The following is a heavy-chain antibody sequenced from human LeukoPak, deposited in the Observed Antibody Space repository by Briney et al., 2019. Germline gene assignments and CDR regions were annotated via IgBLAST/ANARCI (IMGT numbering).Heavy chain of an antibody. V-gene: IGHV1-18*01. Sequence: ASVKVSCKASGYTFTSYGISWVRQAPGQGLEWMGWISAYSGNTNYAQKLQGRVTMTTDTSTSTAYMELRSLRSDDTAVYYCAREVSYYGSGSYLYWGQGTLVTVSS. J-gene: IGHJ4*02. CDR3: AREVSYYGSGSYLY. CDR2: ISAYSGNT. D-gene: IGHD3-10*01. CDR1: GYTFTSYG.